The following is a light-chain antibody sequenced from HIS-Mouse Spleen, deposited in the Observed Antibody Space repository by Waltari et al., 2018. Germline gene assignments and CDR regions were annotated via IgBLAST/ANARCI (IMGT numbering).Light chain of an antibody. CDR2: DAS. Sequence: AIQLTQSPSSLSASVGDRVTITCRASQGISSALAWYQQKPGKAPKLLIYDASSLESGVPSRFSGSGSGTEFTLTISSLEPEDFAVYYCQQRSNWPPYTFGQGTKLEIK. V-gene: IGKV1D-13*01. CDR1: QGISSA. J-gene: IGKJ2*01. CDR3: QQRSNWPPYT.